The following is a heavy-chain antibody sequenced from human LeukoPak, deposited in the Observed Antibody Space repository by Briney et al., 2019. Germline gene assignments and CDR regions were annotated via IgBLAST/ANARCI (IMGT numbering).Heavy chain of an antibody. CDR2: IWYDGSNE. CDR3: ADLHSSGQY. J-gene: IGHJ4*02. CDR1: GFTFSNYG. D-gene: IGHD3-22*01. V-gene: IGHV3-33*01. Sequence: LRLSCAASGFTFSNYGMHWVRQAPGKGLEWVAVIWYDGSNENYADSVKGRFTISRDNSKNTLYLQMNSLRAEDTAVYYCADLHSSGQYWGQGTLVTVSS.